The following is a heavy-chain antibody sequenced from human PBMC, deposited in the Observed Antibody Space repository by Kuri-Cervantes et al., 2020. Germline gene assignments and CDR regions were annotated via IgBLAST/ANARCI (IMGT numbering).Heavy chain of an antibody. J-gene: IGHJ4*02. D-gene: IGHD3-3*01. CDR3: ARVFGTIFEPFFDY. CDR2: IYYSGST. CDR1: GGSISSGGYY. Sequence: LRLSCTVSGGSISSGGYYWSWIRQHPGKGLEWIGYIYYSGSTYYNPSLKSRVTISVDRSKNQFSLKLSSVTAADTAVYYCARVFGTIFEPFFDYWGQGTLVTVSS. V-gene: IGHV4-31*03.